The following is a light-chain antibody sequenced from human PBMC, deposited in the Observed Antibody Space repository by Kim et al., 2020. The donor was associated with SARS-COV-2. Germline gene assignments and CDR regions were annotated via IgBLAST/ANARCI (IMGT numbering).Light chain of an antibody. CDR2: AAS. Sequence: DSVGDSVAIRFRASLGISNYLAWFQQKPGNAPKSLFYAASRLQSGVPSKFSGSGSGTDFTLTLSSLQPEDFSTYYCQQYNSYPFTFGPGTKVDIK. CDR3: QQYNSYPFT. CDR1: LGISNY. J-gene: IGKJ3*01. V-gene: IGKV1-16*02.